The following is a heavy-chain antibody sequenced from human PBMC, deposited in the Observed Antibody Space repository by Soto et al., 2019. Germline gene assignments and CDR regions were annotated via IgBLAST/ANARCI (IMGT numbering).Heavy chain of an antibody. V-gene: IGHV4-59*01. CDR3: ARHYSSSSLINWFDP. Sequence: PSETLSLTCTVSGGSISSYYWSWIRQPPGKGLEWIGYIYYSGSTNYNPSLKSRVTISVDTSKNQFSLKLSSVTAADTAVYYCARHYSSSSLINWFDPWGQGTLVTVSS. J-gene: IGHJ5*02. CDR1: GGSISSYY. CDR2: IYYSGST. D-gene: IGHD6-6*01.